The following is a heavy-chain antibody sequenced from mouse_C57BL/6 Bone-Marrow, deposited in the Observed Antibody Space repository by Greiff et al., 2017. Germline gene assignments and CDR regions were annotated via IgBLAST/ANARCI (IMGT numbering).Heavy chain of an antibody. Sequence: EVQLQQSGTVLARPGASVKMSCKTSGYTFTSYWMHWVKQRPGQGLEWIGAIYPGNSDTSYNQKFKGKAKLTAVTSASTAYMELSRLTNEDSAVYYCTELASHFDYWGQGTTLTVSS. CDR1: GYTFTSYW. CDR2: IYPGNSDT. D-gene: IGHD4-1*01. V-gene: IGHV1-5*01. CDR3: TELASHFDY. J-gene: IGHJ2*01.